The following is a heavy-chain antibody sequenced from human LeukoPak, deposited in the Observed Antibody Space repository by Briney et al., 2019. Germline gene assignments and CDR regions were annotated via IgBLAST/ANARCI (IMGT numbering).Heavy chain of an antibody. CDR1: GGSISSYY. CDR3: ARDLYGSGSDDAFDI. CDR2: IYTSGST. J-gene: IGHJ3*02. D-gene: IGHD3-10*01. V-gene: IGHV4-4*07. Sequence: SETLSLTCTVSGGSISSYYWSWIRQPAGRGLEWIGRIYTSGSTNYNPSLKSRVTMSVDTSKNQFSLKLSSVTAADTAVYYCARDLYGSGSDDAFDIWGQGTMVTASS.